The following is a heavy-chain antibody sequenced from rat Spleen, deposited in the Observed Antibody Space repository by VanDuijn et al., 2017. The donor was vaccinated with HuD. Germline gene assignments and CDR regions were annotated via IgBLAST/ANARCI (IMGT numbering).Heavy chain of an antibody. J-gene: IGHJ4*01. CDR3: ARWDYYDGTYGVMDA. CDR1: GFSITSSYR. D-gene: IGHD1-12*02. CDR2: INNAGST. V-gene: IGHV3-3*01. Sequence: EVQLQESGPGLVKPSQSLSLTCSVTGFSITSSYRWNWIRKFPGNKLEWMGYINNAGSTNYNPSLKSRIPVTRDTSKNQFFLQVNSVTTEDTATYYCARWDYYDGTYGVMDAWGQGASVTVSS.